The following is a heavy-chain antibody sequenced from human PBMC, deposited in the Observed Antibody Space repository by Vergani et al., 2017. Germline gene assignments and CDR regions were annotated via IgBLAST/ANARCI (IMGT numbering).Heavy chain of an antibody. D-gene: IGHD2-15*01. CDR1: GYSFTSYW. Sequence: EVQLVQSGAEVKKPGESLRISCKGSGYSFTSYWISWVRQMPGKGLEWMGRIDPSDSYTNYSPSFQGHVTISADKSINTAYLQWSSLKASDTAMYYCARGSADLDYYYYGMDVWGQGTTVTVSS. CDR2: IDPSDSYT. J-gene: IGHJ6*02. CDR3: ARGSADLDYYYYGMDV. V-gene: IGHV5-10-1*01.